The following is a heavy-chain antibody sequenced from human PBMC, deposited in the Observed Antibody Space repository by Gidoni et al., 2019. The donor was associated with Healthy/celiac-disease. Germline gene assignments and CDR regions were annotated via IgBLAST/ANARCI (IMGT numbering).Heavy chain of an antibody. V-gene: IGHV3-11*06. J-gene: IGHJ6*01. CDR1: GFTFSDYS. CDR2: VSSSSTYT. CDR3: ARDYYYDSSDYPNPIYGMDV. Sequence: QVQLVESGGGLVKPGGSLRLSCAASGFTFSDYSMSWIRQAPGKGLEGVSYVSSSSTYTNYADSVEGRFTISRDNAKNSLYLQMNSLRAEDTAVYYCARDYYYDSSDYPNPIYGMDVWGQGTTVTVSS. D-gene: IGHD3-22*01.